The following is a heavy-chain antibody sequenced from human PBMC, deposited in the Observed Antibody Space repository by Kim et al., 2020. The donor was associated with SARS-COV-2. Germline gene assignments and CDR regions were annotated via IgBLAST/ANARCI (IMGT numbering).Heavy chain of an antibody. D-gene: IGHD3-9*01. Sequence: SETLSLTCTVSGGPISSDYWSWIRQPPGKGLEWIGYIYDSGSTNYNPSLKSRVTISVDTSNNQFSLILSSVTAADTAVYYCARPGRYSFYYYMDVWGKGT. CDR3: ARPGRYSFYYYMDV. CDR2: IYDSGST. V-gene: IGHV4-59*08. CDR1: GGPISSDY. J-gene: IGHJ6*03.